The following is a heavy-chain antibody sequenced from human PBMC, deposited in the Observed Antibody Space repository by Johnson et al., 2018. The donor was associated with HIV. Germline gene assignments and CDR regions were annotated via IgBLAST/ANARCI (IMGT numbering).Heavy chain of an antibody. CDR1: GFTFSSYA. J-gene: IGHJ3*02. Sequence: VQLVESGGGLVQPGGSLRFSCAVSGFTFSSYAMSWVRPAPGKGLEWVSAISGSGGSTYYADSVKGRFTISRDNSKNTLYLQMNSLRAEDTAVYYCARHSTSSTMGAFDIWGQGTMVTVSS. CDR2: ISGSGGST. CDR3: ARHSTSSTMGAFDI. D-gene: IGHD6-6*01. V-gene: IGHV3-23*04.